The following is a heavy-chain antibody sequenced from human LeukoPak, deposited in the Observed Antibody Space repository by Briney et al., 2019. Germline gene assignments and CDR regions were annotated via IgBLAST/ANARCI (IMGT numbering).Heavy chain of an antibody. Sequence: GGSLRLSCAASGFTFSSDSMTWVRQAPGKGLEWVSTISGSGGSTFYADSVKGRFTISRDNSKNTLYLHMNSLSAEETAIYYCAKDSFSTRWGQGTLVTVSS. D-gene: IGHD2-2*01. CDR1: GFTFSSDS. CDR2: ISGSGGST. CDR3: AKDSFSTR. V-gene: IGHV3-23*01. J-gene: IGHJ4*02.